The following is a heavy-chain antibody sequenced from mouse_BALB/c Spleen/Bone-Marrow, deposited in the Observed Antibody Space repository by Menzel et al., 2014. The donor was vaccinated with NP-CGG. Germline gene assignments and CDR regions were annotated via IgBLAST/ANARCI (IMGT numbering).Heavy chain of an antibody. J-gene: IGHJ4*01. Sequence: VQLKQSAAELVKPGASVKLSCTASGFNIKDTYMHWVKQRPEQGLEWIGRIDPANGNTKYDPKFQGKATITADTSSNTAYLQLSSLTSEDTAVYYCARWEYYAMDYWGQGTSVTVSS. CDR1: GFNIKDTY. V-gene: IGHV14-3*02. CDR3: ARWEYYAMDY. CDR2: IDPANGNT. D-gene: IGHD4-1*01.